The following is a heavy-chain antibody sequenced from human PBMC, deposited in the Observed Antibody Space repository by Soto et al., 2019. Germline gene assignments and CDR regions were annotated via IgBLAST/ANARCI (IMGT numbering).Heavy chain of an antibody. CDR2: MHHSGST. Sequence: SETLSLTCTVSGVSITSHYWSWIRQSPGKGLEWIAYMHHSGSTNYNPSLKSRVTVSIDTSKSQVSLRLSSVTAADTAVYYCARVPGDFWSGYYSWFDPWGQGTLVTVSS. J-gene: IGHJ5*02. V-gene: IGHV4-59*11. D-gene: IGHD3-3*01. CDR3: ARVPGDFWSGYYSWFDP. CDR1: GVSITSHY.